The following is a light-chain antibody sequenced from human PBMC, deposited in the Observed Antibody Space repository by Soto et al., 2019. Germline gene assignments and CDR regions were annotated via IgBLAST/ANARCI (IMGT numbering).Light chain of an antibody. CDR1: QTISSNF. Sequence: ELTQSPDTLSLSPGDTATISCSASQTISSNFLAWYQQKPGQAPRLLMYTVSTRATGVPDRFSGSGSGTDFTLTSARLETDDFAVYYCQQYGISLGTFGQGTMVEIK. J-gene: IGKJ1*01. CDR2: TVS. CDR3: QQYGISLGT. V-gene: IGKV3-20*01.